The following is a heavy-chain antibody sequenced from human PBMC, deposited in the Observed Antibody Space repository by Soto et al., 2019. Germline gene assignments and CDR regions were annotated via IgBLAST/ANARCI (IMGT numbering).Heavy chain of an antibody. J-gene: IGHJ4*02. Sequence: GGSLRLSCAASGFTFSSYAMHWVRQAPGKGLEWVAVISYDGSNKYYADSVKGRFTISRDNSKNTLYLQVNSLRAEDTAVYYCATGGERGEWLRLNYWVQGTLVTVSS. CDR2: ISYDGSNK. V-gene: IGHV3-30-3*01. CDR3: ATGGERGEWLRLNY. CDR1: GFTFSSYA. D-gene: IGHD5-12*01.